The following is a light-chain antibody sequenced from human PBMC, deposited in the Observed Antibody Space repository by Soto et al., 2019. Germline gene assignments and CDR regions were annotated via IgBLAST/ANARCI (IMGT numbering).Light chain of an antibody. CDR1: QDIRKD. CDR2: KAS. V-gene: IGKV1-6*01. Sequence: AIQMTQSPSSLSSSVGDRVTITCRASQDIRKDLGWYQHKPGKAPKLLIYKASSLQSGVPSRFSGSGSGTYFTLTISSLQPEDSASYYCLQDESYPRTFGPGTKVDVK. CDR3: LQDESYPRT. J-gene: IGKJ3*01.